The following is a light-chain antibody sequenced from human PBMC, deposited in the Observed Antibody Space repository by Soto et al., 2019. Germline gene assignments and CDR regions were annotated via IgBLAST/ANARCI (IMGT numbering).Light chain of an antibody. CDR1: RSITSRY. CDR3: HQYGRSLPYT. J-gene: IGKJ2*01. V-gene: IGKV3-20*01. Sequence: ETVLTQSPGTLSLSPGERATLSCRASRSITSRYLAWYQQKPGQAPRLLIYGASSMATGIPDRFSGSGSGTDFALTISRLEPEDFAVYYCHQYGRSLPYTFGQGTNLEIK. CDR2: GAS.